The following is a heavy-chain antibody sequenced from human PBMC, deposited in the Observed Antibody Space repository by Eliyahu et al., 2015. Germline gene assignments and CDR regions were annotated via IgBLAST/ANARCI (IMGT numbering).Heavy chain of an antibody. V-gene: IGHV3-72*01. CDR3: ARVNQGGGYSFDY. D-gene: IGHD1-14*01. Sequence: EVQLVESGGGLVQPGGSLRXSCAASXFXFXDHXMDWVRQAPGKGLEWVGRTRNKANRYTTEYAASVKGRFTISRDDSKKSLYLQMNSLRTEDTAVYYCARVNQGGGYSFDYWGQGTLVTVSS. CDR2: TRNKANRYTT. CDR1: XFXFXDHX. J-gene: IGHJ4*02.